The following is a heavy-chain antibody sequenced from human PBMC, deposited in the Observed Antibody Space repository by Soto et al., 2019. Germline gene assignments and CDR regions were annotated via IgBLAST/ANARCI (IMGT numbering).Heavy chain of an antibody. Sequence: QVQLVESGGGVVQPGRSLSLSCAASGFTFSSYAMHWVRQAPGKGLEWVAVISYDGSNKYYEDSVKSRFTISRDNSKNTLYLQRNSLRAEDTAVYYCARDFPVEVDVEDAFDIWGQGTMVTVSS. V-gene: IGHV3-30-3*01. D-gene: IGHD3-22*01. CDR3: ARDFPVEVDVEDAFDI. CDR1: GFTFSSYA. CDR2: ISYDGSNK. J-gene: IGHJ3*02.